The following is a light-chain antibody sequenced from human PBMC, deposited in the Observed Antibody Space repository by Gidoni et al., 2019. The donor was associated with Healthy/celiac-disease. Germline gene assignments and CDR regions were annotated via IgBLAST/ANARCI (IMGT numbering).Light chain of an antibody. CDR1: SGSIASNY. V-gene: IGLV6-57*02. CDR2: EDN. CDR3: QSYDSSKGVV. J-gene: IGLJ2*01. Sequence: NFMLTQPHSVSESPGKTVTISCTGSSGSIASNYVQWYQQRPGSAPTTVIYEDNQRPSGVPDRFSGPIDSSSNSASLTISGLKTEDEADYYCQSYDSSKGVVFGGGTKLTVL.